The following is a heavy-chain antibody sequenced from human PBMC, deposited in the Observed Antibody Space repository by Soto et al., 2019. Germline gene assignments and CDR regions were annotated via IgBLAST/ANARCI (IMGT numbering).Heavy chain of an antibody. Sequence: EVQLLESGGGLVQPGGSLRLSCAASGFTFDSYAMTWVRQAPGKGLEWVSSISGSGISTYYADSVKGRFTISRDNSKNPMYVQMNSLRAEDTAVYYCANGKGYSSPYHFDYWGQGTLVTVSS. CDR1: GFTFDSYA. J-gene: IGHJ4*02. V-gene: IGHV3-23*01. CDR3: ANGKGYSSPYHFDY. CDR2: ISGSGIST. D-gene: IGHD6-13*01.